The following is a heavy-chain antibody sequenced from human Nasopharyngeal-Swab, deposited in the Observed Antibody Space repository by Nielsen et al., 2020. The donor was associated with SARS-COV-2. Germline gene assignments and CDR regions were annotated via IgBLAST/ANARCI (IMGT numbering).Heavy chain of an antibody. Sequence: SLKISCEASGFIFNNYGMHWVRQAPGKWLYWVSVLWYDGIYKFYADSVHGLFIISRDNSKNTLSLQMNSLRVEDTAVYFCARDLEFCTINKCFLDFHAMDVWGQGTTVTVS. CDR1: GFIFNNYG. CDR3: ARDLEFCTINKCFLDFHAMDV. V-gene: IGHV3-33*01. J-gene: IGHJ6*02. CDR2: LWYDGIYK. D-gene: IGHD3/OR15-3a*01.